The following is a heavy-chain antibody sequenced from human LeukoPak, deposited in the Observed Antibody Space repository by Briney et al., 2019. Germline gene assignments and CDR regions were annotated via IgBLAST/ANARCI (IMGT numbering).Heavy chain of an antibody. J-gene: IGHJ4*02. D-gene: IGHD6-19*01. CDR1: GFTFSSYW. CDR3: ARSESNKYSRGWYSVY. V-gene: IGHV3-7*01. CDR2: IKQDGSEK. Sequence: GGSLRLSCAASGFTFSSYWMSWVRQAPGKGLEWVANIKQDGSEKYYVDSVKGRFTISRDNAKNSLYLQMNSLRAEDTAVYYCARSESNKYSRGWYSVYWGQGTLVTVSS.